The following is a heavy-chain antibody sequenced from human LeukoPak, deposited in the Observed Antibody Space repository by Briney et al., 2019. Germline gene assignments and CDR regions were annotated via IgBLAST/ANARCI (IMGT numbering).Heavy chain of an antibody. Sequence: SETLSLTCAVYGESFTIFYWTWIRQPPGKGLEWNGEINHSGSTNYNPSLKSRVTMSVDTSKNQFSLKLTSVTAADTAVYYCARGTYTNKPFLDRHCDYWGQGALVTVSS. CDR1: GESFTIFY. V-gene: IGHV4-34*01. CDR3: ARGTYTNKPFLDRHCDY. CDR2: INHSGST. D-gene: IGHD2-2*02. J-gene: IGHJ4*02.